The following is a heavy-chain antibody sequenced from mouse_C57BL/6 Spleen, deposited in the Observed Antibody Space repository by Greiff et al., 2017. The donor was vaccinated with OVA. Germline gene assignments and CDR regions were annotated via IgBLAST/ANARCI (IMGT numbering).Heavy chain of an antibody. CDR1: GFTFNTYA. CDR2: IRSKSSNYAT. V-gene: IGHV10-3*01. CDR3: VRDQGYGNYVWAMDY. D-gene: IGHD2-1*01. J-gene: IGHJ4*01. Sequence: EVNLVESGGGLVQPQGSLKLSCAASGFTFNTYAMHWVRQAPGKGLEWVARIRSKSSNYATYYADSVKDRFTISRDDSQSMLYLQMNNLKTEDTAMYYCVRDQGYGNYVWAMDYWGQGTSVTVSS.